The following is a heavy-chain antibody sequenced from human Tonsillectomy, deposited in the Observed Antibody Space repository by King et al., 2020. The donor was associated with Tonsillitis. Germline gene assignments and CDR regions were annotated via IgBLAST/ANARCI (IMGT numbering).Heavy chain of an antibody. J-gene: IGHJ4*02. CDR2: IKTKTDGGTT. V-gene: IGHV3-15*07. CDR3: TTRPWFDY. Sequence: GKRGEAGGGLVKPGGSIRLYCAAYGFSFTNAWRNWVRQAQGKGLEWVARIKTKTDGGTTDYTESVKGRFSISRDDSKNTLYLEMSSLKIEDTGVYYCTTRPWFDYWGQGTLVTVSS. CDR1: GFSFTNAW.